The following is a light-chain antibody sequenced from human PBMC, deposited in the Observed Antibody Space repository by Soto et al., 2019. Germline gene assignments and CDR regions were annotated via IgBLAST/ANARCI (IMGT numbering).Light chain of an antibody. Sequence: QSVLTQPPSVSGAPGQRVTISCTGSSSNIGAGYDVHWYQQLPGTAPKLLIYGNSNRPSGVPDRFSGSKSGTSASLAITGLQAEDEADYYCQSYDSSLSAWVFXGGTKVTVL. J-gene: IGLJ3*02. CDR2: GNS. CDR3: QSYDSSLSAWV. V-gene: IGLV1-40*01. CDR1: SSNIGAGYD.